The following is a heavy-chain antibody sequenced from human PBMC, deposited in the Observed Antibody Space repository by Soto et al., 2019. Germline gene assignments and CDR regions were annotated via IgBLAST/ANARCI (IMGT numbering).Heavy chain of an antibody. D-gene: IGHD6-19*01. CDR2: IYPGDSDT. J-gene: IGHJ6*02. CDR1: GYSFTSYW. CDR3: ARHLTYSSGWYIRYYYGMDV. Sequence: PGESLKISCKGSGYSFTSYWIGRVRQMPGKGLEWMGIIYPGDSDTRYSPSFQGQVTISADKSISTAYLQWSSLKASDTAMYYCARHLTYSSGWYIRYYYGMDVWGQGTTVTVSS. V-gene: IGHV5-51*01.